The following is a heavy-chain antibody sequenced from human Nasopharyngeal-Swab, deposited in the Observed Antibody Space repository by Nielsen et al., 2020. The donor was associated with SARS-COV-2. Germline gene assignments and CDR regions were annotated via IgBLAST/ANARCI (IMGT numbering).Heavy chain of an antibody. D-gene: IGHD7-27*01. J-gene: IGHJ4*02. CDR2: ISAYNGNT. V-gene: IGHV1-18*04. CDR3: ARAEGRGRQTGRFGY. CDR1: GYTFTSYG. Sequence: ASVKVSCKASGYTFTSYGISWVRQAPGQGLEWMGWISAYNGNTNYAQKLQGRVSTTTDTSTSTAYMELRSLRSDDTAVYYCARAEGRGRQTGRFGYWGQGTLVTVSS.